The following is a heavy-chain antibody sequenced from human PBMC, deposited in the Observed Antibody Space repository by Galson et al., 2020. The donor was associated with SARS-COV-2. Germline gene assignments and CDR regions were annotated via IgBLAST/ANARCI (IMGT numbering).Heavy chain of an antibody. CDR3: ARDKPRDSSISWDYYYYGMDV. D-gene: IGHD6-13*01. CDR2: IIPIFGTA. V-gene: IGHV1-69*13. CDR1: GGTFSSYA. J-gene: IGHJ6*02. Sequence: SVKVSCKASGGTFSSYAISWVRQAPGQGLEWMGGIIPIFGTANYAQKFQGRVTITADESTSTAYMELSSLRSEDTAVYYCARDKPRDSSISWDYYYYGMDVWGQGTTVTVSS.